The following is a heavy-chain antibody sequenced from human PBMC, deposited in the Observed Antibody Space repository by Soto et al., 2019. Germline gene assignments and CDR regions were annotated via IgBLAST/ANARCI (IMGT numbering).Heavy chain of an antibody. CDR3: AKEDSLPDYGDYVYYMDV. Sequence: GGSLRLSCAASGFTFSSYGMHWVRQAPGKGLEWVAVISYDGSNKYYADSVKGRFTISRDNSKNTLYLQMNSLRAEDTAVYYCAKEDSLPDYGDYVYYMDVWGKGTTVTVSS. V-gene: IGHV3-30*18. CDR1: GFTFSSYG. D-gene: IGHD4-17*01. CDR2: ISYDGSNK. J-gene: IGHJ6*03.